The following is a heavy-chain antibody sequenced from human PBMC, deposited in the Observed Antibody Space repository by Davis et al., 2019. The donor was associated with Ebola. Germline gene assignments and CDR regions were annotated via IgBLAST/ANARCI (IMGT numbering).Heavy chain of an antibody. CDR1: GGSLKSYY. J-gene: IGHJ6*02. Sequence: SETLSLTCTVSGGSLKSYYWSWIRQPPGKGLEWIGHTYHSGSTNHNPALENRVSISVDASKNQISLEVTSVTAADTAVYYCARQTYDTVDYYYYGMDVWGHGTTVTVSS. V-gene: IGHV4-59*08. CDR3: ARQTYDTVDYYYYGMDV. D-gene: IGHD1-1*01. CDR2: TYHSGST.